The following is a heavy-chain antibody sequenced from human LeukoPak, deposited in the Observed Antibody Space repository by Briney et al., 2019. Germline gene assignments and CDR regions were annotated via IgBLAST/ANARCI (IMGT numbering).Heavy chain of an antibody. D-gene: IGHD3-10*01. CDR2: IYSGGST. Sequence: GGSLRLSCAASGFTVSSNYMSWVRQAPGKGLEWVSVIYSGGSTYYADSVKGRFTISRDNSKNTLYLQMNSLRAEDTAVYYCARGEGSGSYYRANFDYWGQGTLVTVSS. V-gene: IGHV3-53*01. J-gene: IGHJ4*02. CDR1: GFTVSSNY. CDR3: ARGEGSGSYYRANFDY.